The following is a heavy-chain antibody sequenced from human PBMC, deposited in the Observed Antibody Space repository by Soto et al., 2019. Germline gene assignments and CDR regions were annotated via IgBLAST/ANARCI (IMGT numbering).Heavy chain of an antibody. D-gene: IGHD2-2*01. V-gene: IGHV3-23*01. CDR2: ISGSGGST. J-gene: IGHJ4*02. CDR1: GFTFSSYA. Sequence: EVQLLESGGGLVQPGGSLRLSCAASGFTFSSYAMSWVRQAPGKGLEWVSAISGSGGSTYYADSVKGRFTISSDNSKNTLYLQMNSRRAEDTAVYYCAKDEGYCSSTSCNALIDYWGQGTLVTVSS. CDR3: AKDEGYCSSTSCNALIDY.